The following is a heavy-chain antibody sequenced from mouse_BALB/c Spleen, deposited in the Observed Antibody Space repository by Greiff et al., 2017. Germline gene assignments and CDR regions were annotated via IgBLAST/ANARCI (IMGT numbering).Heavy chain of an antibody. V-gene: IGHV14-3*02. CDR2: IDPANGNT. CDR1: GFNIKDTY. CDR3: ARSNYYAMDY. Sequence: VTLKESGAELVKPGASVKLSCTASGFNIKDTYMHWVKQRPEQGLEWIGRIDPANGNTKYDPKFQGKATITADTSSNTAYLQLSSLTSEDTAVYYCARSNYYAMDYWGQGTSVTVSS. J-gene: IGHJ4*01.